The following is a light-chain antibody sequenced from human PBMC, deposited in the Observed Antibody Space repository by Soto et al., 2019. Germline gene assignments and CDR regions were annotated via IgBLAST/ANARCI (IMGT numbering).Light chain of an antibody. CDR1: SSNIGAGYD. CDR2: GNS. CDR3: QSYDSSLSGHVV. Sequence: QSALTQPPSASGSPGQSLTISCTGSSSNIGAGYDVHWYQQLPGTAPKLLIYGNSNRPSGVPDRFSGSKSGTSASLAITGLQAEDEADYYCQSYDSSLSGHVVFGGGTKLTVL. J-gene: IGLJ2*01. V-gene: IGLV1-40*01.